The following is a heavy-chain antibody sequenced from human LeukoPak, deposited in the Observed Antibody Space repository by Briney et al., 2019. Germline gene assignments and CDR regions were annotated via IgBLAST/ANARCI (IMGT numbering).Heavy chain of an antibody. CDR1: GGSVSSGNYY. Sequence: SETLSLTCTVSGGSVSSGNYYWSWIRQPPGKGLDWIGYIYYSGSTNYNPSLKSRVTISVDTSKNQFSLRLSSVTAADTAVYYCAIYSGSYIDPWGQGTLVTVSS. V-gene: IGHV4-61*01. CDR3: AIYSGSYIDP. D-gene: IGHD1-26*01. J-gene: IGHJ5*02. CDR2: IYYSGST.